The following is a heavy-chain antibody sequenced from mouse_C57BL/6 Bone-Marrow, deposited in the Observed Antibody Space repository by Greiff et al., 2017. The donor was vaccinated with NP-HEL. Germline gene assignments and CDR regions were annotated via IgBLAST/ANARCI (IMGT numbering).Heavy chain of an antibody. J-gene: IGHJ3*01. Sequence: VQVVESGAELVRPGTSVKVSCKASGYAFTNYLIEWVKQRPGQGLEWIGVINPGSGGTNYNEKFKGKATLTADKSSSNAYMQLSSLTSEDSAVYFCAREGGLLSPFAYWGQGTLVTVSA. CDR3: AREGGLLSPFAY. D-gene: IGHD2-1*01. CDR1: GYAFTNYL. V-gene: IGHV1-54*01. CDR2: INPGSGGT.